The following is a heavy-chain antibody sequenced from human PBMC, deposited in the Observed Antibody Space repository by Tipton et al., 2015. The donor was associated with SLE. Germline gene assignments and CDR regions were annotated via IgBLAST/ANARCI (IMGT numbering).Heavy chain of an antibody. V-gene: IGHV4-34*01. D-gene: IGHD3-10*01. Sequence: TLSLTCAVSGYSISSGYYWSWIRQSPGKGLEWIGEINHSGSTNYNPSLKSRVIISVDTSKKQFSLKLSSVTAADTAVYYCGRGSHYGSGSYDFDYWGQGTLVTVSS. J-gene: IGHJ4*02. CDR3: GRGSHYGSGSYDFDY. CDR2: INHSGST. CDR1: GYSISSGYY.